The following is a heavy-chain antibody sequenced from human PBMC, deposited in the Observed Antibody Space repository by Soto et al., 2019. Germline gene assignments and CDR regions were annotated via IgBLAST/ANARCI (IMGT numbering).Heavy chain of an antibody. CDR3: ALGIAARPFDS. Sequence: QISLKESGPALVKPTQTLTLTCSFPGFPLTTPEVGVGWIRQPPGKALEWLALIYWDDDERYNPSLKNRLTITKDTSKNLVVLTMTNVDPVDTATYYCALGIAARPFDSWGQGTLVTVSS. J-gene: IGHJ4*02. D-gene: IGHD6-6*01. CDR1: GFPLTTPEVG. CDR2: IYWDDDE. V-gene: IGHV2-5*02.